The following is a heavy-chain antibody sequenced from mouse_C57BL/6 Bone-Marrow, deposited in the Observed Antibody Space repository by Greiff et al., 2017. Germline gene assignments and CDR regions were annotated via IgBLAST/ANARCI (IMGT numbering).Heavy chain of an antibody. Sequence: LEWIGRIHPSDSDTNYNQKFKGKATLTVDKSSSTAYMQLSSLTSEASAVYYCAIPIYYGYDAPYWYFDVWGTGTTVTVSS. V-gene: IGHV1-74*01. CDR2: IHPSDSDT. CDR3: AIPIYYGYDAPYWYFDV. J-gene: IGHJ1*03. D-gene: IGHD2-2*01.